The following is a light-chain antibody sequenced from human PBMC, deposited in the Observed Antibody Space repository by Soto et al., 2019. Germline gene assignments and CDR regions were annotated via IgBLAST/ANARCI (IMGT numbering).Light chain of an antibody. Sequence: DIQMTQSPSSLSASVGDRVTITCQASQDVSYYLNWYQQKPGKAPKLLIYDASNLQTGVPSRFSGSGSGTDFIFIISSLQPEDIATYYCQQYDNRRTFGGGTKVEIK. CDR2: DAS. CDR1: QDVSYY. J-gene: IGKJ4*01. CDR3: QQYDNRRT. V-gene: IGKV1-33*01.